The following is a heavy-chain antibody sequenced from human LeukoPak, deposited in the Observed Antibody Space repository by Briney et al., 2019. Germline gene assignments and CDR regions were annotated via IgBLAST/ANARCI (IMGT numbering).Heavy chain of an antibody. D-gene: IGHD3-3*01. CDR1: GYTFTSYY. CDR2: INPSGGST. V-gene: IGHV1-46*01. J-gene: IGHJ5*02. Sequence: ASVKVSCKASGYTFTSYYMHWVRQAPGHGLEWMRIINPSGGSTSYAQKFQGRVTMTRDTSTSTVYMELSSLRSDDTAVYYCARDVTYDFWSGYWFDPWGQGTLVTVSS. CDR3: ARDVTYDFWSGYWFDP.